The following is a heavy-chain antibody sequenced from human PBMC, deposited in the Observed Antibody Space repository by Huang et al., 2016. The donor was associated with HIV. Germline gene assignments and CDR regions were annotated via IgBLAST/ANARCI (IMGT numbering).Heavy chain of an antibody. Sequence: VQLVESGGGLVQPGGSLSVSFEASGFTFSTSWMSWVRQAPGKGLEWVANINQDGSEKYYVGSGKGRFTISRDNAKKSLYLQMNSLRGDDTAVYYCTRLWHPLSEFDHWGQGTLVIVSS. V-gene: IGHV3-7*01. CDR3: TRLWHPLSEFDH. CDR2: INQDGSEK. J-gene: IGHJ4*02. D-gene: IGHD3-16*01. CDR1: GFTFSTSW.